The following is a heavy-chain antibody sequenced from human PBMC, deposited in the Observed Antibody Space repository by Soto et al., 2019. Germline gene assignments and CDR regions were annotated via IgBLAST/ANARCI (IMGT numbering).Heavy chain of an antibody. CDR2: ISAYNGNT. J-gene: IGHJ5*02. Sequence: ASVKVSCKASGYTFTYYGISWVRQAPGQGLEWMGWISAYNGNTDYAQNLQGRVTMTTDTSTSTVYMELRSLTFDDTAVYYCARGAHKFLPPYSWFDPWGLGTVITVS. CDR1: GYTFTYYG. CDR3: ARGAHKFLPPYSWFDP. V-gene: IGHV1-18*01. D-gene: IGHD2-21*01.